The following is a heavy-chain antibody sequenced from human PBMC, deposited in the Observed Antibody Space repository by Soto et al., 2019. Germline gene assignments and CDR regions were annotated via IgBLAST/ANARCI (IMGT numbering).Heavy chain of an antibody. Sequence: ASVKVSCKASGYTFTSYGISWVRQAPGQGLEWTGWISAYNGNTNYAQKLQGRVTMTTDTSTSTAYMELRSLRSDDTAVYYCARDSSWNYVGNWFDPWGQGTLVTVSS. J-gene: IGHJ5*02. CDR3: ARDSSWNYVGNWFDP. CDR1: GYTFTSYG. D-gene: IGHD1-7*01. V-gene: IGHV1-18*01. CDR2: ISAYNGNT.